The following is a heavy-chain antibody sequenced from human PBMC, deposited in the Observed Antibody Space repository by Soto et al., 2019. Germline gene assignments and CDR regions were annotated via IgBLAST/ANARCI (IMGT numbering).Heavy chain of an antibody. V-gene: IGHV3-74*01. CDR2: INSDGSST. J-gene: IGHJ4*02. CDR3: ARALYYDSSPPLDY. Sequence: GGSLRLSCAASGFTFSSYWMHWVRQAPGKGLVWVSRINSDGSSTTYADSVKGRFTISRDNAKNTLYLQMNSLRAEDTAVYSCARALYYDSSPPLDYWGQGTLVTVSS. D-gene: IGHD3-22*01. CDR1: GFTFSSYW.